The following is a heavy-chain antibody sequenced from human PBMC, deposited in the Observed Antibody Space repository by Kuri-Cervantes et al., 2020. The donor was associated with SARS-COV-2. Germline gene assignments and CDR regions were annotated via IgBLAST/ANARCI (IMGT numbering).Heavy chain of an antibody. CDR3: ATNSGSYPLGYGMDV. J-gene: IGHJ6*02. D-gene: IGHD1-26*01. Sequence: ASVKVSCKASGYTFTSYDINWVRQATGQGLEWMGWMNPNSGNTGYAQKFQGRVTMTEDTSTDTAYMELSSLRSEDTAVYYCATNSGSYPLGYGMDVWGQGTMVTVSS. V-gene: IGHV1-8*01. CDR1: GYTFTSYD. CDR2: MNPNSGNT.